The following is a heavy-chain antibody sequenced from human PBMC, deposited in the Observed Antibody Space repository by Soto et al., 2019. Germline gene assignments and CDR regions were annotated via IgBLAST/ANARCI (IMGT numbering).Heavy chain of an antibody. CDR1: GFTFSSYA. CDR2: ISGSGGST. Sequence: GGSLRLSCAASGFTFSSYAMSWVRQAPGKGLEWVSAISGSGGSTYYADSVKGRFTISRDNSKNTLYLQMNSLRAEDTAVYYCAKFKAGYSSGWYYYYYGMDVWGQGTTVTVSS. D-gene: IGHD6-19*01. V-gene: IGHV3-23*01. J-gene: IGHJ6*02. CDR3: AKFKAGYSSGWYYYYYGMDV.